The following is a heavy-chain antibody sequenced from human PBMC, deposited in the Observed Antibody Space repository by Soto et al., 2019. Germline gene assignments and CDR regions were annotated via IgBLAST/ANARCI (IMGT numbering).Heavy chain of an antibody. CDR3: AKDIRYDSSGYYVH. J-gene: IGHJ4*02. D-gene: IGHD3-22*01. CDR1: GFTFDDYA. V-gene: IGHV3-9*01. Sequence: HPGGSLRLSCAAFGFTFDDYAMHWVRQAPGKGLEWVSGISWNSGSIGYADSVKGRFTISRDNAKNSLYLQMNSLRAEDTALYYCAKDIRYDSSGYYVHWGQGALVTVSS. CDR2: ISWNSGSI.